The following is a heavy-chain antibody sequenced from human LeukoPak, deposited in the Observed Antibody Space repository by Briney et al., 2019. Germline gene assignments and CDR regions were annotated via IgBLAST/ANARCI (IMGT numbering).Heavy chain of an antibody. Sequence: GSLRLSCAASGFTFSSYSMNWVRQAPGKGLEWIGSIYYSGSTYYNPSLKSRVTISVDTSKNQFSPKLSSVTAADTAVYYCARLEREAFDPWGQGTLVTVSS. CDR2: IYYSGST. D-gene: IGHD5-24*01. CDR1: GFTFSSYS. CDR3: ARLEREAFDP. J-gene: IGHJ5*02. V-gene: IGHV4-39*07.